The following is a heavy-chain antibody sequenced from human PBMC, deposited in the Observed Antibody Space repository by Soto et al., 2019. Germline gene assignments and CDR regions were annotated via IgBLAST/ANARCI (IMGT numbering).Heavy chain of an antibody. J-gene: IGHJ4*02. V-gene: IGHV4-31*03. CDR1: GGSISSGGYY. D-gene: IGHD6-13*01. CDR2: IYYSGST. CDR3: ARDTILGQQLFDSVQVFDY. Sequence: PSETLSLTCTVSGGSISSGGYYWSWIRQHPGKGLEWIGYIYYSGSTYYNPSLKSRVTISVDTSKNQFSLKLSSVTAADTAVYYCARDTILGQQLFDSVQVFDYWGQGTLVTVSS.